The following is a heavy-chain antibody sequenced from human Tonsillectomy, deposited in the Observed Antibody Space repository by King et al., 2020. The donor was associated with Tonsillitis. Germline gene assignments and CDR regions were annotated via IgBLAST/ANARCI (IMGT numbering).Heavy chain of an antibody. Sequence: VQLVESGGGLVQPGGSLRLSCADSAFTFSSYAMSWVRQAPGKGLEWVSGLSGSGGTTYYADSVKGRFTISRDNSKNTLYLQMNSLRAEDTAVYYCAKDVGPPDYGNYVYYWGQGILVTVSS. V-gene: IGHV3-23*04. CDR1: AFTFSSYA. J-gene: IGHJ4*02. D-gene: IGHD4-11*01. CDR2: LSGSGGTT. CDR3: AKDVGPPDYGNYVYY.